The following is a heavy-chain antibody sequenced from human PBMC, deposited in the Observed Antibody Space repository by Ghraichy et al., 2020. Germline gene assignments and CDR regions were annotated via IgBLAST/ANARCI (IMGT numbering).Heavy chain of an antibody. J-gene: IGHJ3*02. CDR1: GFTFSSYG. CDR3: ARDINCSGGSSSYSFAI. CDR2: IWYDGSNK. D-gene: IGHD2-15*01. Sequence: GGSLRLSCAASGFTFSSYGMHWVRQAPGKGLEWVAVIWYDGSNKYYADSVKGRFTISRDNSKNTLYLQMNSLRAEDTAVYYCARDINCSGGSSSYSFAIWGQGTTATVSS. V-gene: IGHV3-33*01.